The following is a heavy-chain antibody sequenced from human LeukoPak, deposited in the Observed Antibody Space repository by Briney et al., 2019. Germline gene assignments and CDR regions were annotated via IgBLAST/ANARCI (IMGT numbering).Heavy chain of an antibody. Sequence: VAFMGYDGSNEYYADSVKGRFTISRDNSKNTLYLQMNSLRAEDTAVYYCAKAGLKGYFDYWGQGTLVTVSS. CDR2: MGYDGSNE. V-gene: IGHV3-30*02. D-gene: IGHD1-14*01. CDR3: AKAGLKGYFDY. J-gene: IGHJ4*02.